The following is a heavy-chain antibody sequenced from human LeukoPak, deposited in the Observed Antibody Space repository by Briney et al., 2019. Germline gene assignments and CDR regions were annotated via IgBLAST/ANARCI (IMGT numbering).Heavy chain of an antibody. CDR1: GGSISSDY. CDR2: IYTTGST. Sequence: PSETLSLTCTVSGGSISSDYWSWIRQPAGKGLEWIGRIYTTGSTNYSPSLKSRVTMSVDTSKNQFSLRLSSVTAADTAVYYCARVGHPTPRRVLSAVTIPTAGAFDIWGQGTMVTVSS. V-gene: IGHV4-4*07. CDR3: ARVGHPTPRRVLSAVTIPTAGAFDI. D-gene: IGHD4-17*01. J-gene: IGHJ3*02.